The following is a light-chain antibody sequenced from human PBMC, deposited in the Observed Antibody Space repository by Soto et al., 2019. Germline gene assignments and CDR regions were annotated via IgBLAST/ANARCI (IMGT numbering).Light chain of an antibody. CDR3: WSYAGSTPRVQ. V-gene: IGLV2-14*01. Sequence: QSALTQPASVSGSPGQSITISCTGTSSDVDTYKYVSWYQQHPGKAPKLMIYEVSYRPSGVSDRFSGSKSGNTASLTISGLQAADEADYYCWSYAGSTPRVQFGGGTKLTVL. J-gene: IGLJ2*01. CDR1: SSDVDTYKY. CDR2: EVS.